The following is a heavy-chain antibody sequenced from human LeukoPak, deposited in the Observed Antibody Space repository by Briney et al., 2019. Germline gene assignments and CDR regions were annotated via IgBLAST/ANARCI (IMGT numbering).Heavy chain of an antibody. CDR2: ISAYNGNT. V-gene: IGHV1-18*01. CDR1: GYAFTSYG. Sequence: GASVKVSCKASGYAFTSYGISWVRQAPGQGLEWMGWISAYNGNTNYAQKLQGRVTMTTDTSTGTAYMELRSLRSDDTAVYYCARGRGDVPYNWFDPWGQGTLVTVSS. CDR3: ARGRGDVPYNWFDP. D-gene: IGHD3-10*01. J-gene: IGHJ5*02.